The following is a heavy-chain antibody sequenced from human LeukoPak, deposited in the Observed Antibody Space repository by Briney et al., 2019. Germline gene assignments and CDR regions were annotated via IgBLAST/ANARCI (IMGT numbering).Heavy chain of an antibody. D-gene: IGHD6-19*01. CDR2: INHSGST. Sequence: PSETLSLTCAVYGGSFSGYYWSWIRQPPGKGLEWIGEINHSGSTNYNPSLKSRVTMSVDTSNNQFSLKLSSVTAADTAVYYCARGSSSGWVGDAFDIWGQGTMVTVSS. CDR1: GGSFSGYY. CDR3: ARGSSSGWVGDAFDI. V-gene: IGHV4-34*01. J-gene: IGHJ3*02.